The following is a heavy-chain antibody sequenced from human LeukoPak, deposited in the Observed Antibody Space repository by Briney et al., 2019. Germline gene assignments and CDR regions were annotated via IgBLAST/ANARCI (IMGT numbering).Heavy chain of an antibody. J-gene: IGHJ4*02. CDR2: ISYDGSHK. CDR1: GFTFSGYG. Sequence: GGSLRLSCAASGFTFSGYGMHWVRQAPGKGLEWVAVISYDGSHKYYADSVKGRFTISRDNSKNTLYLQMNSLSAEDTAVYHCAKDGYTPSSGGFDYWGQGTLVTVSS. D-gene: IGHD3-16*02. CDR3: AKDGYTPSSGGFDY. V-gene: IGHV3-30*18.